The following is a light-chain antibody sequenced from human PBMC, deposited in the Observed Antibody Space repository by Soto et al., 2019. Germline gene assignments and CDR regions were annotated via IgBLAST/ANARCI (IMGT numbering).Light chain of an antibody. V-gene: IGKV1-39*01. CDR2: AAR. Sequence: DIPLTQSPSSLSASVGDRIPISCRASQSISRNLNWYQQMPGKAPNLLIYAARDLQSGVPGRFSGSGSGTEFNLTISSLQPEDLATYYYQQSHSTPYTFGQGTKLEI. CDR3: QQSHSTPYT. CDR1: QSISRN. J-gene: IGKJ2*01.